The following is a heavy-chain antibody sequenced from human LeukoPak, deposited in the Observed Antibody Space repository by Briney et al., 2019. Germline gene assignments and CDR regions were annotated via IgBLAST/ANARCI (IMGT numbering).Heavy chain of an antibody. CDR3: ASSPAASPGEVVTGEDWFDP. Sequence: KPSETLSLTCTVSGGSFSSSSYYWVWIRQPPGKGLEWIGSIYHGGSTYYNPSLKGRVTISADTSKNQFSLKLSSVTAADTAVYYCASSPAASPGEVVTGEDWFDPWGQGTLVTVSS. CDR1: GGSFSSSSYY. V-gene: IGHV4-39*01. CDR2: IYHGGST. D-gene: IGHD2-21*02. J-gene: IGHJ5*02.